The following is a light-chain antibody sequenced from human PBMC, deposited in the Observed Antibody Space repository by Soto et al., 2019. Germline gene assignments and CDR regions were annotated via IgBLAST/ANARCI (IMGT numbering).Light chain of an antibody. CDR2: GAS. CDR1: QSVGSN. V-gene: IGKV3-15*01. J-gene: IGKJ1*01. CDR3: QQYNNWPTWT. Sequence: EIVMTQSPATLSVSPGERVTLSCRARQSVGSNLAWYQQKPGQAPRLLIYGASTRATGIPARFSGSRSETEFTLTISSLQAEDSAVYFCQQYNNWPTWTFGQGTKVDI.